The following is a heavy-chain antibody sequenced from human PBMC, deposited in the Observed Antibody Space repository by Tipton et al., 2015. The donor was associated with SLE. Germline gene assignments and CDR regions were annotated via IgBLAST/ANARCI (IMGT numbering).Heavy chain of an antibody. Sequence: TLSLTCTVSNGSISSSPYYWGWIRQSPGKGLEWVASIYYSGSTYYNPSLESRVTISVDTSRNQCSLNLTSVTAADTAVYYCARGPYYYMDVWGEGTTVTVAS. CDR2: IYYSGST. J-gene: IGHJ6*03. CDR3: ARGPYYYMDV. CDR1: NGSISSSPYY. V-gene: IGHV4-39*07.